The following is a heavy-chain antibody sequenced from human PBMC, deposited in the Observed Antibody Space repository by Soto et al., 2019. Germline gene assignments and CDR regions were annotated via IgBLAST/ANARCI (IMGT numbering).Heavy chain of an antibody. CDR3: ARVKPGGFGELTGIDA. CDR2: IYYSGHT. Sequence: SETLSLPCSVSGGPISSGYYYWSWIRQPPGKGLEWIGHIYYSGHTYYNPSLKSRLIISIDTSKNQSSLKVGSVTAADTGVYYCARVKPGGFGELTGIDAWGQGTTVTVSS. D-gene: IGHD3-10*01. J-gene: IGHJ6*02. CDR1: GGPISSGYYY. V-gene: IGHV4-30-4*01.